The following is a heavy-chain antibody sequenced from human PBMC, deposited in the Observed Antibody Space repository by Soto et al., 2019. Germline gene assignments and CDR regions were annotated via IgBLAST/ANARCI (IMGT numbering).Heavy chain of an antibody. CDR2: FDPEDGST. J-gene: IGHJ5*02. V-gene: IGHV1-24*01. D-gene: IGHD6-13*01. Sequence: PSVKVSCKVSGYTLTELTMHWVRHAPGKGLEWMGGFDPEDGSTSYAQKFQGRVTMTRDTSTSTVYMKLSSLRSEDTAVYYCARGRKLVLYRWFDPWGQGTLVTVSS. CDR1: GYTLTELT. CDR3: ARGRKLVLYRWFDP.